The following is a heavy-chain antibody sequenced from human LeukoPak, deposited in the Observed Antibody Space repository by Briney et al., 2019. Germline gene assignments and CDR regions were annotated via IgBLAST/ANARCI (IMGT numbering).Heavy chain of an antibody. CDR3: ARGNRIQLWLQWFDP. D-gene: IGHD5-18*01. J-gene: IGHJ5*02. CDR2: TNPNSGGT. CDR1: GYTFTGYY. V-gene: IGHV1-2*02. Sequence: ASVKVSCKASGYTFTGYYMHWVRQAPGQGLEWMGWTNPNSGGTNYAQKFQGRVTMTRDTSISTAYMELSRLRSDDTAVYYCARGNRIQLWLQWFDPWGQGTLVTVSS.